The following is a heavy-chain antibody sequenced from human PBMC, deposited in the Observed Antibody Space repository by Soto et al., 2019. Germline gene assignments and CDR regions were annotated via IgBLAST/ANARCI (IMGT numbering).Heavy chain of an antibody. Sequence: SGPTLVNPTQTLTLTCAFSGFSLRSSGVAVGWIRQPPGKALEWLALIYWDHDKRYSPSLKSRLTITEDTSKNQVVLTMTTMDPVYTATYYCAHSWTASRLANWFDTWGQGTLVTVSS. CDR3: AHSWTASRLANWFDT. CDR1: GFSLRSSGVA. J-gene: IGHJ5*02. V-gene: IGHV2-5*02. D-gene: IGHD3-3*01. CDR2: IYWDHDK.